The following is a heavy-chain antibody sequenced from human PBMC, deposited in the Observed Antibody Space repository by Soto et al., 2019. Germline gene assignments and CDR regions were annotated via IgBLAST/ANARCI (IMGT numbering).Heavy chain of an antibody. CDR1: GGSFSGYY. CDR2: INHTGST. J-gene: IGHJ4*02. V-gene: IGHV4-34*01. D-gene: IGHD6-6*01. Sequence: QVQLQQWGAGLLKPSETLSLTCAVYGGSFSGYYWSWIRQPPGKGLKWIGEINHTGSTNYTPSLKSRVTISVDTSKNQFSLKLSSVTAADTAVYYCARAFRKDSSSTTQFDYWGQGTLVTVSS. CDR3: ARAFRKDSSSTTQFDY.